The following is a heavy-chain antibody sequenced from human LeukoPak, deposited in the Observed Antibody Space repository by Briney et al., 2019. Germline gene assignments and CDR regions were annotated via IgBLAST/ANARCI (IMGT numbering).Heavy chain of an antibody. CDR3: ARDNYGDYEGAFDI. J-gene: IGHJ3*02. CDR1: GGSISSGDYY. CDR2: IYYSGST. Sequence: SQTLSLTCTVSGGSISSGDYYWSWIRQPPGKGLEWIGYIYYSGSTYYNPSLKSRVTISVDTSKNQFSLKLSSVTAADTAVYYCARDNYGDYEGAFDIWGQGTMVTVSS. D-gene: IGHD4-17*01. V-gene: IGHV4-30-4*08.